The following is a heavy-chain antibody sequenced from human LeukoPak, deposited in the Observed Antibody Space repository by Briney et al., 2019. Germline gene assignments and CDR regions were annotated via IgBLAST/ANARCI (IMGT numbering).Heavy chain of an antibody. CDR3: ARERDYYDSSSYYFDY. J-gene: IGHJ4*02. D-gene: IGHD3-22*01. CDR2: IRYGESNQ. V-gene: IGHV3-30*02. Sequence: GGSLRLSCAASGFTFSNYGMHWVRQAPGKGLEWVAFIRYGESNQYYADFVKGRFTISRDNSKNTLYLQMNSLRAEDTAVYYCARERDYYDSSSYYFDYWGQGTLVTVSS. CDR1: GFTFSNYG.